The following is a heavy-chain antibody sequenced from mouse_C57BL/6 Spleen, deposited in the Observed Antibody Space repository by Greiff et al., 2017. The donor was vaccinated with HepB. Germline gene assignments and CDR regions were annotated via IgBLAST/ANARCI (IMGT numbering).Heavy chain of an antibody. CDR2: IYPRSGNT. V-gene: IGHV1-81*01. Sequence: VQLQQSGAELARPGASVKLSCKASGYTFTSYGISWVKQRTGQGLEWIGEIYPRSGNTYYNEKFKGKATLTADKSSSTAYMELRSLTSEDSAVYFCARAHYYGSSYDYFDYWGQGTTLTVPS. D-gene: IGHD1-1*01. J-gene: IGHJ2*01. CDR3: ARAHYYGSSYDYFDY. CDR1: GYTFTSYG.